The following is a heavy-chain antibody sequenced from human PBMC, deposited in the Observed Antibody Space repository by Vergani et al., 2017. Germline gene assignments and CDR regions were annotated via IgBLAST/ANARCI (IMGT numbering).Heavy chain of an antibody. CDR1: GFTFSSYA. CDR2: ISGSGGST. Sequence: EVQLLESGGGLVQPGGSLRLSCAASGFTFSSYAMSWVRQAPGKGLEWVSAISGSGGSTYYADSVKGRFTISRDNSKNTLYLQMNSLGAEDTAVYYCAKLGGAGIAVAGTGYWGQGTLVTVSS. J-gene: IGHJ4*02. V-gene: IGHV3-23*01. CDR3: AKLGGAGIAVAGTGY. D-gene: IGHD6-19*01.